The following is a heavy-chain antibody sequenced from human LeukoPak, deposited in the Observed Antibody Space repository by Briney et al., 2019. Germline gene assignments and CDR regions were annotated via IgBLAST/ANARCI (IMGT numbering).Heavy chain of an antibody. Sequence: GGFLRLSCAASGFTFDDYAMHWVRQAPGKGLEWVSDISWNSGSIGYADSVKGRFTISRDNAKNSLYLQMNSLRAEDTALYYCAKVHSGYDFNWYFDLWGRGTLVTVSS. V-gene: IGHV3-9*01. CDR1: GFTFDDYA. CDR2: ISWNSGSI. D-gene: IGHD5-12*01. J-gene: IGHJ2*01. CDR3: AKVHSGYDFNWYFDL.